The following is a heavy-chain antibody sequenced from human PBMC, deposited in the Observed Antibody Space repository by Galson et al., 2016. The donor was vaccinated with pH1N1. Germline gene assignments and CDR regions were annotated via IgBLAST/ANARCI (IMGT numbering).Heavy chain of an antibody. CDR1: GFTFSSSW. D-gene: IGHD3-22*01. CDR3: AGGGGYLDF. CDR2: IKKDGSER. V-gene: IGHV3-7*04. J-gene: IGHJ2*01. Sequence: SLRLSCAASGFTFSSSWMNWVRQAPGKGLEWIAIIKKDGSERYYVDSVNGRFTISRDNAKNSLYLRMNSLRVEDTAIYYCAGGGGYLDFWGRGTPVTVSS.